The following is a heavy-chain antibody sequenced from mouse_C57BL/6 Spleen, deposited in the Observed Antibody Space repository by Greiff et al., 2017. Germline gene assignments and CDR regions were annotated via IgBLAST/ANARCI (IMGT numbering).Heavy chain of an antibody. CDR1: GFTFSSYG. CDR3: ARHVGYPADY. Sequence: EVQLVESGGDLVKPGGSLKLSCAASGFTFSSYGMSWVRQTPDKRLEWVATISSGGSYTYYPDSVKGRFTISRDNAKNTLYLQMSILKSSDTAMYYCARHVGYPADYWGQGTTLTVSS. CDR2: ISSGGSYT. J-gene: IGHJ2*01. V-gene: IGHV5-6*01. D-gene: IGHD2-2*01.